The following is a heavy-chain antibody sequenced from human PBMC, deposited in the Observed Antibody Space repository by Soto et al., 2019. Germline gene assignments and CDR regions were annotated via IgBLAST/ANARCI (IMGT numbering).Heavy chain of an antibody. CDR2: IYYDGNT. V-gene: IGHV4-59*01. D-gene: IGHD3-10*01. Sequence: SETLSLTCTVSGGSFSSYYWSWVRQPPGKGLEWIGFIYYDGNTNYNPSRRSRVSISLDTSKNQFSLRLSSVTAADTAVYYCARRYGGAFDIWGQGTIVTVSS. CDR3: ARRYGGAFDI. CDR1: GGSFSSYY. J-gene: IGHJ3*02.